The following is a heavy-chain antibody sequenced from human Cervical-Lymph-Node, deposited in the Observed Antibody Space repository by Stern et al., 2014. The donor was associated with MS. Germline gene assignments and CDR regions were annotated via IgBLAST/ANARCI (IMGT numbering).Heavy chain of an antibody. CDR2: VNDDVST. D-gene: IGHD6-25*01. Sequence: QVQLQQWGAGLLKPSETLSLTCAVYGGSLSGSYWSWIRQPPGKGLAWIGEVNDDVSTNYNPSLKSRATISVDTSKNQFSLKVTSVTAADTAVYYCVRVGSDLNWFDPWGQGTLVTVSS. V-gene: IGHV4-34*01. CDR3: VRVGSDLNWFDP. J-gene: IGHJ5*02. CDR1: GGSLSGSY.